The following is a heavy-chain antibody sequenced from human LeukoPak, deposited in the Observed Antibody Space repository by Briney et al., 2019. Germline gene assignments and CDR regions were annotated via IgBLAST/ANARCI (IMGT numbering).Heavy chain of an antibody. CDR3: ARRFDL. Sequence: SETLSLTCTVSGGSISSYYWSWIRQPPGKGLEWMGYIYYSGSTNYNPSLKSRVTISVDTSKNQFSLKLSSVTAADTAVYYCARRFDLWGRGTLVTVSS. V-gene: IGHV4-59*08. CDR2: IYYSGST. J-gene: IGHJ2*01. CDR1: GGSISSYY.